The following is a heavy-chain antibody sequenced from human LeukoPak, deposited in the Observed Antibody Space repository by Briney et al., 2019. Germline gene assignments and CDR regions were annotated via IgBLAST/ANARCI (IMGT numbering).Heavy chain of an antibody. J-gene: IGHJ6*03. V-gene: IGHV3-7*01. CDR2: IKQDGSDR. D-gene: IGHD2-21*01. Sequence: QTGGSLRLSCAASGFTFSDYWTIWVRQTLGKGLQWVADIKQDGSDRFYVDSVKGRFTISRDNAKNSLYLQMNSLRAEDTAVYYCARLYCGVGICYSYYMDVWGKGTTVTVSS. CDR3: ARLYCGVGICYSYYMDV. CDR1: GFTFSDYW.